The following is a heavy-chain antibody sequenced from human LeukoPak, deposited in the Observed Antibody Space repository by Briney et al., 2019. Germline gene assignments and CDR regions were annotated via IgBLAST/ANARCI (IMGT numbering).Heavy chain of an antibody. CDR2: INHSGST. CDR1: GYSISSGYY. CDR3: SRGGNFAF. V-gene: IGHV4-38-2*01. Sequence: SETLSLTCAVSGYSISSGYYWGWIRQPPGKGLEWIGSINHSGSTYYNPSLKSRVTISIDTSKNQFSLNLSSVTAADTAVYYWSRGGNFAFWGQGTLVTVSS. J-gene: IGHJ4*02.